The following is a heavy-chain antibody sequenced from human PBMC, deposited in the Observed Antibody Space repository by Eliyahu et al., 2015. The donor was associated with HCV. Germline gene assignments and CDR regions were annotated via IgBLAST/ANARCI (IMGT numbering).Heavy chain of an antibody. CDR3: VRDRGLMVHYYYGMDV. V-gene: IGHV3-7*01. CDR2: IKQDGSEK. Sequence: EVQLVESGGDLVQSGGSLRLSCAASSFTFSNYWMNWVRQAPGKGLEWVANIKQDGSEKYYVDSVKGRFTISRDNAKNSLYLQMNSLRVEDTAVYYCVRDRGLMVHYYYGMDVWGQGTTVTVSS. D-gene: IGHD2-8*01. J-gene: IGHJ6*02. CDR1: SFTFSNYW.